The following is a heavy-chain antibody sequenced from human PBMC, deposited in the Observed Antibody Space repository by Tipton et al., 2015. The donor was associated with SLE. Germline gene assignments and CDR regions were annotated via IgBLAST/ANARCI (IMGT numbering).Heavy chain of an antibody. CDR2: VHYSGST. D-gene: IGHD3-22*01. V-gene: IGHV4-59*11. CDR3: AREKSSGHSDY. J-gene: IGHJ4*02. Sequence: TLSLTCNVTGGAIGSHYWSWIRQPPGKGLEWIGYVHYSGSTNYKPSLKSRVSMSVDTSKNQFSLKMRSVTASDTAVYYCAREKSSGHSDYWGQGALVTVSS. CDR1: GGAIGSHY.